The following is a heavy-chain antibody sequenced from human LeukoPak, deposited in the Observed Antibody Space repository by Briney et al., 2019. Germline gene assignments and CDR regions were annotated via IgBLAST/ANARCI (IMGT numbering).Heavy chain of an antibody. V-gene: IGHV3-74*01. CDR2: INSDGSTN. CDR3: ASAWSGRNGMDV. D-gene: IGHD3-10*01. Sequence: GGSLRLSCAASGFSFSGNWMHWVRQATGKGLVWVSRINSDGSTNSYNDSVKGLFTISRDNAKNSLYLQMNSLRAEDTAVYYCASAWSGRNGMDVWGQGTTVTVSS. J-gene: IGHJ6*02. CDR1: GFSFSGNW.